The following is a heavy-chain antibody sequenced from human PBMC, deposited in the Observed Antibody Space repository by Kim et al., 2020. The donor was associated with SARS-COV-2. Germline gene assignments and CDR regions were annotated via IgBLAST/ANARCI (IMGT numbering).Heavy chain of an antibody. CDR1: GGSISSYY. J-gene: IGHJ3*02. D-gene: IGHD3-22*01. V-gene: IGHV4-59*01. Sequence: SETLSLTCTVSGGSISSYYWSWIRQPPGKGLEWIGYIYDSGSTNYNPSLKSRVTISVDTSKNQFSLKLSSVTAAATAVYYCARDGRGGYYDRNDAFDIWGQGTTVTVSS. CDR3: ARDGRGGYYDRNDAFDI. CDR2: IYDSGST.